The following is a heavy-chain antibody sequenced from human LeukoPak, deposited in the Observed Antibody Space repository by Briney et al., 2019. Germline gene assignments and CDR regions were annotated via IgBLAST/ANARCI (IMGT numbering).Heavy chain of an antibody. V-gene: IGHV1-69*13. CDR3: AAHYCSSTSCYTSPYYYYYYMDV. CDR2: IIPIFGTA. CDR1: GGTFSSYA. J-gene: IGHJ6*03. D-gene: IGHD2-2*02. Sequence: ASVKVSCKASGGTFSSYAISWVRQAPGQGLEWMGGIIPIFGTANYAQKFQGRVTITADESTSTAYMELSSLRSEDTAVYYCAAHYCSSTSCYTSPYYYYYYMDVWGKGTTVTVSS.